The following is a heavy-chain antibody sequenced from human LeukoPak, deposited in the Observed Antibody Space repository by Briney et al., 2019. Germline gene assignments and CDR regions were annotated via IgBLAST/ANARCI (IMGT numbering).Heavy chain of an antibody. V-gene: IGHV4-39*07. CDR2: IYYSGST. CDR3: ARVSTYVLRYWYFDL. Sequence: SETLSLTCAVSGGSISSNSYYWGWIRQPPGTGLEWIGSIYYSGSTYYNPSLKSRVTISVDTSKNQFSLKLSSVTAADTAVYYCARVSTYVLRYWYFDLWGRGTLVTVSS. J-gene: IGHJ2*01. D-gene: IGHD3-16*01. CDR1: GGSISSNSYY.